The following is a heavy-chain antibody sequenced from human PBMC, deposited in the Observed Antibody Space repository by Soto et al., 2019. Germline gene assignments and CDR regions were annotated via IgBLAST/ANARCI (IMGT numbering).Heavy chain of an antibody. V-gene: IGHV4-4*07. CDR1: SGSIDGFY. D-gene: IGHD1-7*01. CDR2: IHSSGTT. Sequence: PSETLSLTCTVSSGSIDGFYWSWIRQPAGKGLEWIGRIHSSGTTNYNPSLKSRVPMSVDTSRNQFSLKLTSVTAADTAVYYCARQRIIGTSYSDYWGQGVLVTVSS. J-gene: IGHJ4*02. CDR3: ARQRIIGTSYSDY.